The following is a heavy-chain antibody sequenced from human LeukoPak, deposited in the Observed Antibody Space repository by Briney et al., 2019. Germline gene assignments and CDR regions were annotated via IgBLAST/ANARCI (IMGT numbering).Heavy chain of an antibody. CDR3: AKESTRYYDFWSGYSMDV. Sequence: GRSLRLSCAASGFTFSSYGMHWVRQAPGKGLEWVAVISYDGSNKYYADSVKGRLTVSRDNSKNTLYLQMNSLRAEDTAVYHCAKESTRYYDFWSGYSMDVWGQGTTVTVSS. D-gene: IGHD3-3*01. CDR1: GFTFSSYG. J-gene: IGHJ6*02. V-gene: IGHV3-30*18. CDR2: ISYDGSNK.